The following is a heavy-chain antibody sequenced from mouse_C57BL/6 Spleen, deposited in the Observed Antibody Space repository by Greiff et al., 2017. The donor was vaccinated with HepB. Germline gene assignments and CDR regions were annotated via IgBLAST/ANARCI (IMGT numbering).Heavy chain of an antibody. D-gene: IGHD1-1*01. V-gene: IGHV1-53*01. Sequence: VQLQQPGTELVKPGASVKLSCKASGYTFTSYWMHWVKQRPGQGLEWIGNINPSNGGTNYNEKFKSKATLTVDKSSSTGYMQLSSLTSEDSAVYYCARNYYGSSKYFDYWGQGTTLTVSS. CDR1: GYTFTSYW. CDR2: INPSNGGT. J-gene: IGHJ2*01. CDR3: ARNYYGSSKYFDY.